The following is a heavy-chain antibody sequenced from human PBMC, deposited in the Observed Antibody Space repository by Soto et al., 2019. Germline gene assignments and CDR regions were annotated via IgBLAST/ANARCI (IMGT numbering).Heavy chain of an antibody. D-gene: IGHD5-12*01. CDR1: GFTFSSYS. Sequence: GGSLRLSCAASGFTFSSYSMNWVRQAPGKGLEWVSSISSSSSYIYYADSVKGRFTISRDNAKNSLYLQMNSLRAEDTAVYYCARSPGYSGYDPGDYWGQGTLVTVSS. J-gene: IGHJ4*02. V-gene: IGHV3-21*01. CDR3: ARSPGYSGYDPGDY. CDR2: ISSSSSYI.